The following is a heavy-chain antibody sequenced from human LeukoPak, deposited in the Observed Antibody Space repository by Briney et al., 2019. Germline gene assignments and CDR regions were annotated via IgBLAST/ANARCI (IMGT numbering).Heavy chain of an antibody. V-gene: IGHV4-59*01. J-gene: IGHJ3*02. CDR1: GGSISSYY. CDR2: IYYSGST. D-gene: IGHD2-2*01. CDR3: ARDTCSSTSCHDAFDI. Sequence: PSETLSLTCTVSGGSISSYYWSWIRQPPGKGLEWIGYIYYSGSTNYNPSLKSRVTISVDTSKNQFSLKLSSVTAADTAVYYCARDTCSSTSCHDAFDIWGQGTMVTVSS.